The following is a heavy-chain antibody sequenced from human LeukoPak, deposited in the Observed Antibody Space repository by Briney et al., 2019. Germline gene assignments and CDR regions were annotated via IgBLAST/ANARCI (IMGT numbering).Heavy chain of an antibody. CDR1: GFTFSTYS. CDR2: ISSSSSYI. D-gene: IGHD1-26*01. Sequence: GGSLRLSCVASGFTFSTYSMKWVRQAPGKGLEWVSSISSSSSYIYYADSVKGRFTISRDNAKNSLYLQMNSLRAEDTAVYYCARGGSYLSAFDIWGQGTMVTVSS. CDR3: ARGGSYLSAFDI. V-gene: IGHV3-21*04. J-gene: IGHJ3*02.